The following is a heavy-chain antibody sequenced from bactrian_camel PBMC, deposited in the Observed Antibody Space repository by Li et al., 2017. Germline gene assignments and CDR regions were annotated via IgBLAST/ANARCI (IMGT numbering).Heavy chain of an antibody. CDR2: IGIDGGE. D-gene: IGHD1*01. Sequence: VQLVESGGDLVQPGGSLRLSCTASGYPLSRRCVGWFRQTPENEREAVVTIGIDGGETYADSVKGRFTVSLDSASNTLFLQMDTLQPEDTAMYSCALEADVIARSQALALLGRCDFNSWGQGTQVTVS. CDR3: ALEADVIARSQALALLGRCDFNS. CDR1: GYPLSRRC. V-gene: IGHV3S53*01. J-gene: IGHJ6*01.